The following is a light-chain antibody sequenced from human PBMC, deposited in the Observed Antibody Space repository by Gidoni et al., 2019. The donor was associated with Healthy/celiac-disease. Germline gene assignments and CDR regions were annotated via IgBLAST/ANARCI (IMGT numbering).Light chain of an antibody. Sequence: DIQMTPSPSSLSASVGDRVTITGRASQRISSYLNWYQQKPGKAPKLLIYAASSLLSGVPSRFSGSGSGTDFTLTISSLQPEDFATYYCQQSYSTPLTFGPGTKVDIK. J-gene: IGKJ3*01. CDR3: QQSYSTPLT. V-gene: IGKV1-39*01. CDR2: AAS. CDR1: QRISSY.